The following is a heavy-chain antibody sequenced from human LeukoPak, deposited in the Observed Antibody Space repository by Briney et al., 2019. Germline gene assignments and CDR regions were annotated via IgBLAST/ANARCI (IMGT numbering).Heavy chain of an antibody. CDR1: GGTFSSYA. CDR2: IIPIFGTA. Sequence: SVKVSCKASGGTFSSYAISWVRQAPGQGLEWMGGIIPIFGTANYAQKFQGRVTITADESTSTAYMELSSLRSEDTAVYYCARDRYCGGDCYSCCVEYFQHWGQGTLVTVSS. CDR3: ARDRYCGGDCYSCCVEYFQH. J-gene: IGHJ1*01. V-gene: IGHV1-69*13. D-gene: IGHD2-21*02.